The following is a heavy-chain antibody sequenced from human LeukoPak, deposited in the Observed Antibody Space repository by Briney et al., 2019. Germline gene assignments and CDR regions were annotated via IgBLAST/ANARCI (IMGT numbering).Heavy chain of an antibody. Sequence: SQTLSLTCAISGDSVSSNSAAWNWIRQSPSRGLEWLGRTYYRSKWYNDYAVSVKSRITINPHTSKNQFSLQLNSVTPEDTAVYYCARGAAAGPTFGDAFDIWGQGTMVTVSS. D-gene: IGHD6-13*01. CDR1: GDSVSSNSAA. CDR3: ARGAAAGPTFGDAFDI. V-gene: IGHV6-1*01. J-gene: IGHJ3*02. CDR2: TYYRSKWYN.